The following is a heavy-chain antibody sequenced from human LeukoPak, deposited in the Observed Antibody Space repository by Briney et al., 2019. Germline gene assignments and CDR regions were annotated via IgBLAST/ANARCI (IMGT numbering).Heavy chain of an antibody. J-gene: IGHJ4*02. CDR2: INHSGST. V-gene: IGHV4-34*01. CDR3: ARATYYYDSSGYYPDY. Sequence: SETLSLTCAVYGGSFSGYYWSWIRQPLGKGLEWIGEINHSGSTNYNPSLKSRVTISVDTSKNQFSLKLSSVTAADTAVYYCARATYYYDSSGYYPDYWGQGTLVTVSS. CDR1: GGSFSGYY. D-gene: IGHD3-22*01.